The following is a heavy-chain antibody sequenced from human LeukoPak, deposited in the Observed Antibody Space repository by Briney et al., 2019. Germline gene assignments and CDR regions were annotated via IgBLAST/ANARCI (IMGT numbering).Heavy chain of an antibody. CDR2: LASGSQT. CDR1: GFTLGRHD. D-gene: IGHD5-18*01. J-gene: IGHJ4*02. V-gene: IGHV3-13*01. Sequence: GGSLRLSCTASGFTLGRHDMHWVRQTTGEGLEWVAALASGSQTFYAGSVKGRFTVSREDAKNSLYLQMNSLRAGDTAIYYCVREARGYHYAYFDYWGQGTLVTVSS. CDR3: VREARGYHYAYFDY.